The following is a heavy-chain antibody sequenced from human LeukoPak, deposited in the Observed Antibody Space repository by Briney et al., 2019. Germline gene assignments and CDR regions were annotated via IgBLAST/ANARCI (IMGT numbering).Heavy chain of an antibody. V-gene: IGHV4-59*01. Sequence: SETLSLTCTVSGGSISSYYWSWIRQPPGKGLEWIGYIYYSGSTNYNPSLKSRVTISVDTSKNQFSLKLSSVTAADTAVYYCARSRTYCSGGSCYLGVYYFDYWGQGTLVTVSS. CDR2: IYYSGST. CDR3: ARSRTYCSGGSCYLGVYYFDY. D-gene: IGHD2-15*01. CDR1: GGSISSYY. J-gene: IGHJ4*02.